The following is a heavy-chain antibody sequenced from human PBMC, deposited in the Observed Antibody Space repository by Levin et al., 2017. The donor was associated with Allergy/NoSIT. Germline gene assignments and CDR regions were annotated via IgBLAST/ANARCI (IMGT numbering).Heavy chain of an antibody. CDR2: IYSGGST. CDR3: ARDYYYGSGSYSYYYYYYMDV. J-gene: IGHJ6*03. Sequence: GGSLRLSCAASGFTVSSNYMSWVRQAPGKGLEWVSVIYSGGSTYYADSVKGRFTISRDNSKNTLYLQMNSLRAEDTAVYYCARDYYYGSGSYSYYYYYYMDVWGKGTTVTVSS. V-gene: IGHV3-53*01. CDR1: GFTVSSNY. D-gene: IGHD3-10*01.